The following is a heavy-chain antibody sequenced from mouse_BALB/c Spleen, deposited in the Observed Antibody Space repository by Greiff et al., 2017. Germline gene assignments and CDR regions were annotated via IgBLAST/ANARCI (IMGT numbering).Heavy chain of an antibody. V-gene: IGHV5-17*02. D-gene: IGHD4-1*01. CDR2: ISSGSSTI. CDR3: ARSLSGFPFDY. Sequence: DVKLVESGGGLVQPGGSRKLSCAASGFTFSSFGMHWVRQAPEKGLEWVAYISSGSSTIYYADTVKGRFTISRDNPKNTLFLQMTSLRSEDTAMYYCARSLSGFPFDYWGQGTTLTVSS. CDR1: GFTFSSFG. J-gene: IGHJ2*01.